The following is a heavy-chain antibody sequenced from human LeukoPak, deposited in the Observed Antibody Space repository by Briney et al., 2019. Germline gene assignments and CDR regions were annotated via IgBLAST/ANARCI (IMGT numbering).Heavy chain of an antibody. CDR2: IYPGDSDA. D-gene: IGHD3-16*01. V-gene: IGHV5-51*01. J-gene: IGHJ4*02. CDR3: ARGLSHCDY. CDR1: GYSFTNYW. Sequence: GESLKISCKGSGYSFTNYWIGWARQMPGKGLEWMGIIYPGDSDAKYSPSFQGQVTISADKSISTAYLQWSSLEASDTAMYYCARGLSHCDYWGQGTLVTVSS.